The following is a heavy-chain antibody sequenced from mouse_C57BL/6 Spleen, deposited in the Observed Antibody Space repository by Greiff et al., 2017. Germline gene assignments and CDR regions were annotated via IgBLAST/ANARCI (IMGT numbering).Heavy chain of an antibody. CDR1: GYTFTSYW. CDR3: AGYGSSPYWYFDV. J-gene: IGHJ1*03. Sequence: QVQLQQPGAELVKPGASVKLSCKASGYTFTSYWMHWVKQRPGQGLEWIGMIHPNSGSTNYNEKFKSKATLTVDKSSSTAYMQLSSLTSEDSAVYYCAGYGSSPYWYFDVWGTGTTVTVSS. CDR2: IHPNSGST. D-gene: IGHD1-1*01. V-gene: IGHV1-64*01.